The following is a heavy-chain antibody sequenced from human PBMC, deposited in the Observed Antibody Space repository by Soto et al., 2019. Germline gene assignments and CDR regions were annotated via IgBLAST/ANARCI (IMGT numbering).Heavy chain of an antibody. Sequence: SVKVSCKASGFDFGSFGIQLLRQTRGRGLEWIGWIVVASGRTNYARQFQGRVAFSRDMSSTTAYMDLYDLKSDDTAVYFCSADHPHTAIGWPVWGQGTTVTVSS. CDR1: GFDFGSFG. V-gene: IGHV1-58*02. J-gene: IGHJ6*02. CDR2: IVVASGRT. CDR3: SADHPHTAIGWPV.